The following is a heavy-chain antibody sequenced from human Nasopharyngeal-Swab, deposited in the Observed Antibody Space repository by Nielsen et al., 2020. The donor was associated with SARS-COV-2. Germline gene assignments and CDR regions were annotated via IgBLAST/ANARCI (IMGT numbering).Heavy chain of an antibody. Sequence: ASVKVSCKASGYTFTSYGISWVRQAPGQGLEWMGWISAYNGNTNYAHKLQGRVTMTTDTSTSTAYMELSRLRSDDTAVYYCARASSSWYFNSQVSYGMDVWGQGTTVTVSS. CDR2: ISAYNGNT. D-gene: IGHD6-13*01. CDR1: GYTFTSYG. J-gene: IGHJ6*02. V-gene: IGHV1-18*01. CDR3: ARASSSWYFNSQVSYGMDV.